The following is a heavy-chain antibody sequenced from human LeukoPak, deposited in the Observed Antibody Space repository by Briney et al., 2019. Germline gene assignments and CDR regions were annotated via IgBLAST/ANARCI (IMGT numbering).Heavy chain of an antibody. V-gene: IGHV1-69*06. CDR2: IIPIFGTA. CDR1: GGTFSSYA. J-gene: IGHJ5*02. Sequence: SVKVSCKASGGTFSSYAISWVRQAPGRGLEWMGGIIPIFGTANYAQKFQGRVTITADKSTSTAYMELSSLRSEDTAVYYCATSRVTWIQLWPLDNWFDPWGQGTLVTVSS. CDR3: ATSRVTWIQLWPLDNWFDP. D-gene: IGHD5-18*01.